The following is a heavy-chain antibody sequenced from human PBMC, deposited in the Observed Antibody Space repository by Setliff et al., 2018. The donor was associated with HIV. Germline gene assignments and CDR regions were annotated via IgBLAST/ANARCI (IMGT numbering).Heavy chain of an antibody. Sequence: SETLSLTCTVSGGSISSGGYYWSWIRQHPGKGLEWIGEINHSGSTNYNPSLKSRVTISVDTSKNQFSLKLSSVTAADTAVYYCARVPFTTGFDYWGQGILVTVSS. D-gene: IGHD3-3*01. CDR2: INHSGST. V-gene: IGHV4-31*03. J-gene: IGHJ4*02. CDR1: GGSISSGGYY. CDR3: ARVPFTTGFDY.